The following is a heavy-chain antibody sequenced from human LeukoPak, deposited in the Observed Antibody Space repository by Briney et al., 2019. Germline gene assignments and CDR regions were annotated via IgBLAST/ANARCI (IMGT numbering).Heavy chain of an antibody. D-gene: IGHD6-6*01. J-gene: IGHJ4*02. CDR3: ARGSDGETTSIAGRQKRYFDY. CDR2: ISPNGGTT. Sequence: GGSLRLSCSASGFTFSNYAMYWVRQAPGKGLEHVSAISPNGGTTYYADSMKGRFTISRDNANNSLSLQMNNLRPEDTAVYYCARGSDGETTSIAGRQKRYFDYWGQGTLVTVSS. V-gene: IGHV3-64*04. CDR1: GFTFSNYA.